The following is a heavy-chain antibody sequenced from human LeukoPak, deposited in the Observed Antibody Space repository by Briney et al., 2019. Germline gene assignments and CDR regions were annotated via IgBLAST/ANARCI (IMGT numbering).Heavy chain of an antibody. CDR3: ARDWTPLGSGSYYDAFDL. Sequence: GGSLRLSCAPSGFTFSSSWMTWVRQAPGTGLEWVANIKEDGGETNYVDSATGRFTISRDNSKNSLYLQMNSLRAEDTAVYYCARDWTPLGSGSYYDAFDLWGQGTMVTVSS. CDR1: GFTFSSSW. D-gene: IGHD6-19*01. CDR2: IKEDGGET. V-gene: IGHV3-7*03. J-gene: IGHJ3*01.